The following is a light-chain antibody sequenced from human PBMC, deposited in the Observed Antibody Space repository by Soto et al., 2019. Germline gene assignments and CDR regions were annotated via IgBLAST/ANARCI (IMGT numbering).Light chain of an antibody. J-gene: IGKJ2*01. CDR3: QQSYSTPYT. CDR1: QSISSY. V-gene: IGKV1-39*01. CDR2: AAS. Sequence: DIQMTQSPSSLSASVGDRVTITCRASQSISSYLNWYQQKPGKAPKLLIYAASSLQSGGPSRFSGSGSGTDFTLTISSLQPEDFATYYCQQSYSTPYTFGQGTK.